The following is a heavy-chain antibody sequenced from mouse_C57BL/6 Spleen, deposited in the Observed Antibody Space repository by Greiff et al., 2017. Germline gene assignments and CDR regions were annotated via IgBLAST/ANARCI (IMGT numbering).Heavy chain of an antibody. CDR3: ARGVYYGSSYDFDY. D-gene: IGHD1-1*01. J-gene: IGHJ2*01. Sequence: QVQLQQSGPELVKPGASVKISCKASGYAFSSSWMNWVKQRPGKGLEWIGRIYPGDGDTNYNGKFKGKATLTADKSSSTAYMQLSSLTSEDSAVYFCARGVYYGSSYDFDYWGQGTTLTVSS. V-gene: IGHV1-82*01. CDR2: IYPGDGDT. CDR1: GYAFSSSW.